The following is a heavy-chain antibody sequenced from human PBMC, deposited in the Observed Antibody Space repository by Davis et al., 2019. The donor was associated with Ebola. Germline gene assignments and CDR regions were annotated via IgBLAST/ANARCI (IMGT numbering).Heavy chain of an antibody. CDR1: GGSFSGYY. V-gene: IGHV4-34*01. J-gene: IGHJ6*02. Sequence: PSETLSLTCAVYGGSFSGYYWSWIRQPPGKGLEWIGEINHSGSTNYNPSLKSRVTISVDTSKNQFSLKLSSVTAADTAVYYCARGGSSWYRLYYYYGMDVWGQGTTVTVSS. D-gene: IGHD6-13*01. CDR2: INHSGST. CDR3: ARGGSSWYRLYYYYGMDV.